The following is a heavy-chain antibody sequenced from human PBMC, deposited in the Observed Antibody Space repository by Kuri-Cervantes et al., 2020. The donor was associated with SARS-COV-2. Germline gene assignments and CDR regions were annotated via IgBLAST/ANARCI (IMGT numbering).Heavy chain of an antibody. CDR2: IYYSGSR. CDR1: GGSLRSSGYY. CDR3: ARQGDRGYSYGEFDY. D-gene: IGHD5-18*01. V-gene: IGHV4-39*01. Sequence: SETLSLTCTVSGGSLRSSGYYWGWIRQPPGKGLEWIVSIYYSGSRYYDPSLKSRVTISVDTSEKQFSLNLTSVTAADTAVYYCARQGDRGYSYGEFDYWGQGTLVTVSS. J-gene: IGHJ4*02.